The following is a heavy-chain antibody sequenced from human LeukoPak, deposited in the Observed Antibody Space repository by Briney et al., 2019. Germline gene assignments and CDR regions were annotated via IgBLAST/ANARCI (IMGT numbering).Heavy chain of an antibody. V-gene: IGHV1-18*01. J-gene: IGHJ6*02. CDR3: ARGVLVTMVRGVIISPSYYYYGMDV. CDR1: GYTFTSYG. D-gene: IGHD3-10*01. Sequence: ASVKVSCKASGYTFTSYGISWVRQAPGQGLEWMGWISAYNGNINYAQKLQGRVTMTTGTSTSTAYMELRSLRSDDTAVYYCARGVLVTMVRGVIISPSYYYYGMDVWGQGTTVTVSS. CDR2: ISAYNGNI.